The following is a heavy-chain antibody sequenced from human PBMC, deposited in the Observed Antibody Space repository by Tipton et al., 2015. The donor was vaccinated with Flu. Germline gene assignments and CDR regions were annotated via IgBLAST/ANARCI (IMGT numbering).Heavy chain of an antibody. CDR2: ISVYNGKT. J-gene: IGHJ4*02. V-gene: IGHV1-18*01. CDR3: AGDENVVVPALPDS. CDR1: GYTFSTHG. Sequence: QLVQSGPEVKKPGASVRVSCKASGYTFSTHGISWVRQAPGQGLEWMGWISVYNGKTSYAQTLQGRVTMTTDTSTSTAYMELRNLRSDDTAVYYCAGDENVVVPALPDSWGRGTLVTVSS. D-gene: IGHD2-2*01.